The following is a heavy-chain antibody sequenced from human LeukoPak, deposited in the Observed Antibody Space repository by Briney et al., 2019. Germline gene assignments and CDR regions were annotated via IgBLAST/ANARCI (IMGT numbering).Heavy chain of an antibody. J-gene: IGHJ6*02. CDR1: GGSFSGYY. Sequence: PSETLSLTCAVYGGSFSGYYWSWIRQPPGKGLEWIGEINHSGSTNYNPSLKSRVTISVATSKNQFSLKLSSVTAEDTAVYYCARSTVTTEYYGMDVWGQGTTVTVSS. CDR3: ARSTVTTEYYGMDV. D-gene: IGHD4-17*01. CDR2: INHSGST. V-gene: IGHV4-34*01.